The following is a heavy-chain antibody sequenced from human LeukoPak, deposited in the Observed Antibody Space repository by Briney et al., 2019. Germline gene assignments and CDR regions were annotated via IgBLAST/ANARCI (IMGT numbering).Heavy chain of an antibody. D-gene: IGHD3-10*01. V-gene: IGHV5-51*01. J-gene: IGHJ6*03. CDR2: IYPGDSDT. CDR3: ARFGYGSGSYYNGGLGYYYYMDV. CDR1: GYSFTSYW. Sequence: GESLKISCKGSGYSFTSYWIGWVRQMPGKGLEWMGIIYPGDSDTRYSPSFQGQVTISADKSISTAYLQWSSLKASNTARYYCARFGYGSGSYYNGGLGYYYYMDVWGKGTTVTVSS.